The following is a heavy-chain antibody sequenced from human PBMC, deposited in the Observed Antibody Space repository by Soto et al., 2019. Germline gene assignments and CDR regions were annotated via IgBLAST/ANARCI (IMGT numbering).Heavy chain of an antibody. Sequence: ASVKVSCKASGYTFTSYYMHWVRQAPGQGLEWMGIINPSGGSTSYAQKFQGRVTMTRDTSTSTVYMELSSLRSEDTAVYYCARDLAYSSGFRGTFDYWGQGTLVTVSS. J-gene: IGHJ4*02. D-gene: IGHD6-19*01. CDR3: ARDLAYSSGFRGTFDY. CDR2: INPSGGST. CDR1: GYTFTSYY. V-gene: IGHV1-46*01.